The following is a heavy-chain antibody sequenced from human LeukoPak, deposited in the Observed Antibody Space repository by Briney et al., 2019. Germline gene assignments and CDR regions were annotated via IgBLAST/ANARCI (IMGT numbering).Heavy chain of an antibody. Sequence: GGSLRLSCAASGFTFSNYGMHWVRQAPGKGLEWVAFIRYDGSNKYYADSVKGRFTISRDNSKNTLYLQMNSLRAEDTAVYYCAEDPGARYYGSGSYRRGSYFDYWGQGTLVTVSS. D-gene: IGHD3-10*01. CDR1: GFTFSNYG. V-gene: IGHV3-30*02. CDR3: AEDPGARYYGSGSYRRGSYFDY. J-gene: IGHJ4*02. CDR2: IRYDGSNK.